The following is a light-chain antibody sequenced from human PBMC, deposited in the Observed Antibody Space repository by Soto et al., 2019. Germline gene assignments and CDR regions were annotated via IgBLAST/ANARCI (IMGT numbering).Light chain of an antibody. V-gene: IGLV1-51*01. J-gene: IGLJ1*01. CDR2: DAN. CDR3: GSWDSSLSAYV. Sequence: QSVLTQPPSVSAAPGQKVTISCSGSSSNIGGNSVSWYQQLPGTAPKLLIYDANKRPSGIPDRFSGSTSGTSATLGITGFQTGDEADYYCGSWDSSLSAYVFGTGTKVTVL. CDR1: SSNIGGNS.